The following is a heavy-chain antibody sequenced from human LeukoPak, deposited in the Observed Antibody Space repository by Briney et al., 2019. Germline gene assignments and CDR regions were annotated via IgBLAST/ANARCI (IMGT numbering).Heavy chain of an antibody. J-gene: IGHJ6*02. CDR3: ARGGGLDV. Sequence: PGGSLRLSCAASGFTFSNFWMSWVRQAPGKGLEWVANIKQDGSEKYYVDSLKGRFTISRDNAKNSLYLQMDSLRAEDTAVYFCARGGGLDVWGQGATVTVSS. V-gene: IGHV3-7*04. CDR2: IKQDGSEK. CDR1: GFTFSNFW.